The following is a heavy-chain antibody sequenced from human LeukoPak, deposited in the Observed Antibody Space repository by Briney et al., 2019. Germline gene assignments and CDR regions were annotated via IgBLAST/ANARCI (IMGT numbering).Heavy chain of an antibody. Sequence: GGSLRLSCAASGFTFSSYGMHWVRQAPGKGLEWVAVISYDGSNKYYADSVKGRFTISRDNSKNTLYLQMNSLRAEDTAVYYCAKGVSSGWYGDDYWGQGTLVTVSS. J-gene: IGHJ4*02. CDR1: GFTFSSYG. D-gene: IGHD6-19*01. CDR3: AKGVSSGWYGDDY. V-gene: IGHV3-30*18. CDR2: ISYDGSNK.